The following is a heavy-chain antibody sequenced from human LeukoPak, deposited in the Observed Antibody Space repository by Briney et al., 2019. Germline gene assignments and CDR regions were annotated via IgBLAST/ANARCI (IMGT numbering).Heavy chain of an antibody. J-gene: IGHJ4*02. CDR3: AGARGYTSGWYMA. CDR1: GFIFNTYS. Sequence: GGSLRLSCAASGFIFNTYSMNWVRQAPGKGLGWVSSISGGSNYIYYADSVKGRFTISRDNAKNSVYLQMNSLRAEDTAVYYCAGARGYTSGWYMAWGQGTLVTVS. V-gene: IGHV3-21*01. CDR2: ISGGSNYI. D-gene: IGHD6-19*01.